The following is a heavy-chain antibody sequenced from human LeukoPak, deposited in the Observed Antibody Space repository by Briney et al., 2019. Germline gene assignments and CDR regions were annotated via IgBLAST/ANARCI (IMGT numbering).Heavy chain of an antibody. CDR1: GFSFSNYG. J-gene: IGHJ3*02. V-gene: IGHV3-21*01. D-gene: IGHD5-24*01. CDR2: ISSSSSYI. Sequence: GGSLRLSCAASGFSFSNYGMNWVRQVPGKGLEWVSLISSSSSYIYYADSVKGRFTISRNNAKNSLYLQMNSLRAEDTAVYYCARCRNGYRNDVFDIWGQGTMVTVSS. CDR3: ARCRNGYRNDVFDI.